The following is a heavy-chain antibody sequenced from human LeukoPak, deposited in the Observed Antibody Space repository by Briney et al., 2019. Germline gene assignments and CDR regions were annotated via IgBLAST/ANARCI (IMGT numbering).Heavy chain of an antibody. CDR2: IYYSGST. D-gene: IGHD3-10*01. CDR3: AREGLWFGELLSGGQNPDY. J-gene: IGHJ4*02. V-gene: IGHV4-39*02. CDR1: GGSISSSSYY. Sequence: PSETLSLTCTVSGGSISSSSYYWGWIRQPPGKGLEWIGNIYYSGSTYYNPSLKSRVTISVDTSKNQFSLKLSSVTAADTAVYYCAREGLWFGELLSGGQNPDYWGQGTLVTVSS.